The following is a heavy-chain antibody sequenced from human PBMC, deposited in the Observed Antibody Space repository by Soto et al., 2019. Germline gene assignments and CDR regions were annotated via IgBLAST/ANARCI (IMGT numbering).Heavy chain of an antibody. Sequence: QVQLQQWGAGLLKPSETLSLTCAVSGGSFTAYYWSWIRQPPGKGLEWIGEINHSGSANYNPSLKSRVTISVDTSKNPFSLNLSFVTAADTAVYYCAKGGSLTAAAYNWFDPWGQGTLVTVSS. J-gene: IGHJ5*02. V-gene: IGHV4-34*01. CDR2: INHSGSA. D-gene: IGHD6-13*01. CDR1: GGSFTAYY. CDR3: AKGGSLTAAAYNWFDP.